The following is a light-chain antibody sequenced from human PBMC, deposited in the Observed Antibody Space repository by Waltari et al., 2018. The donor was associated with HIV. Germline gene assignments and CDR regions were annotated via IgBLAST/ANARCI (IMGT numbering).Light chain of an antibody. CDR1: QSVSSN. CDR2: GAS. V-gene: IGKV3-15*01. CDR3: QQYNTWPPRT. J-gene: IGKJ2*01. Sequence: EIVMTQSPATLSASPGERATLSCRASQSVSSNLAWYQQNPGQAPRLLIYGASTRATGIPARFSGSGSGTEFTLTISSLQSEDFAVYYCQQYNTWPPRTFGQGTKLEIK.